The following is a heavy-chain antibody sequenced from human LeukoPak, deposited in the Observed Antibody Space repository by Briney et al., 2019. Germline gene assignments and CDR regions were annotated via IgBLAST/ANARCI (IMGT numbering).Heavy chain of an antibody. D-gene: IGHD1-1*01. V-gene: IGHV5-51*01. CDR1: GYSITYYL. CDR3: AWYTWGFDY. Sequence: GESLQISWQGSGYSITYYLSGWVRQMPGKGLEWMGIIYPGDSDTRYSPSFQGQVTISADKSISTAYLQWSSLKASDTAMYYCAWYTWGFDYWGQGSLVTVSS. CDR2: IYPGDSDT. J-gene: IGHJ4*02.